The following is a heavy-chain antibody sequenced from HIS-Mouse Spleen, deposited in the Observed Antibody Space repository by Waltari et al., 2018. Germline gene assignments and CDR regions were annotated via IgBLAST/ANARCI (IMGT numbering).Heavy chain of an antibody. J-gene: IGHJ6*02. CDR1: GFTFSSYW. V-gene: IGHV3-7*01. D-gene: IGHD6-13*01. CDR2: IKQDGSEK. CDR3: ARDPGYSSSWYGYYYYYGMDV. Sequence: EVQLVESGGGLVQPGGSLRLSCAASGFTFSSYWMSWVRQAPGKGLEGVANIKQDGSEKYYVDSVKGRFTISRDNAKNSLYLQMNSLRAEDTAVYYCARDPGYSSSWYGYYYYYGMDVWGQGTTVTVSS.